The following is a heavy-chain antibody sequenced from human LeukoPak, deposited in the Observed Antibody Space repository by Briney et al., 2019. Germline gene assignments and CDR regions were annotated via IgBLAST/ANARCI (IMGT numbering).Heavy chain of an antibody. Sequence: PSETLSLTCTVSGGSISSYYWSWIRQPPGKGLEWIGYIYYSGSTNYNPSLKSRVTISVDTSKNQFSLKLSSVTAANTAVYYCAREVYYGSGSYFDYWGQGTLVTVSS. D-gene: IGHD3-10*01. CDR3: AREVYYGSGSYFDY. J-gene: IGHJ4*02. V-gene: IGHV4-59*01. CDR1: GGSISSYY. CDR2: IYYSGST.